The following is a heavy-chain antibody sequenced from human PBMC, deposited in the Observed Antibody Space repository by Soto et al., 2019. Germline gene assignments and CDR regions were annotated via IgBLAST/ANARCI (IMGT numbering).Heavy chain of an antibody. V-gene: IGHV4-59*01. J-gene: IGHJ5*02. CDR2: IYSSGTT. D-gene: IGHD5-12*01. Sequence: SETLSLTCTVSFGSISGSYWSWIRQSPGGGLEWMGYIYSSGTTKYNPSLKSRVTLSLDTAKNQFSLKLTSVTAADTAVYFCARDQQFCTGNSCYADNWFDPWGQGTLVTVSS. CDR3: ARDQQFCTGNSCYADNWFDP. CDR1: FGSISGSY.